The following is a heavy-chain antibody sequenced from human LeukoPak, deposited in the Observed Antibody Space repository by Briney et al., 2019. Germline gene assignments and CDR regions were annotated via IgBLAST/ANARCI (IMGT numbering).Heavy chain of an antibody. J-gene: IGHJ6*03. CDR1: GFTFSSYE. CDR2: ISSSGSTI. CDR3: ARVGSGYYYMDV. V-gene: IGHV3-48*03. D-gene: IGHD6-19*01. Sequence: GGSLRLSCAASGFTFSSYEMNWVRQAPGKGLEWVSYISSSGSTIYYADSVKGRFTISRDNAKNSLYLQMNSLRAEDTAVYYCARVGSGYYYMDVWGKGTTVTVSS.